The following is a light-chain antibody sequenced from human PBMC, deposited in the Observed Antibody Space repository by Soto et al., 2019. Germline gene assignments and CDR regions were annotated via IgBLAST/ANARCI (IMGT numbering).Light chain of an antibody. CDR1: QSVSSSY. J-gene: IGKJ3*01. CDR2: DAS. CDR3: QQRSNWPIFT. V-gene: IGKV3-11*01. Sequence: EIVLTQSPGTLSLSPGESATLSCRASQSVSSSYLAWYQQKPGQAPRLLIYDASNRATGIPARFSGSGSGTDFTLTISSLEPEDFAVYYCQQRSNWPIFTFGPGTKVDIK.